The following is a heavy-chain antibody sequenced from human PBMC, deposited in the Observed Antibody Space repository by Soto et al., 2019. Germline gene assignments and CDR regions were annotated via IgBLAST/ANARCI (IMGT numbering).Heavy chain of an antibody. J-gene: IGHJ6*02. CDR2: ISHSGST. Sequence: PSETLSLTCSVSGAYISSGGFTFTWMRQRAWNGLELLGYISHSGSTDYNPSLKSRLSISGDTSKNHFSLTLTSVTAADAAVYYGAAIGVSGYLAVWGQGTTVTVSS. D-gene: IGHD3-16*02. V-gene: IGHV4-31*03. CDR1: GAYISSGGFT. CDR3: AAIGVSGYLAV.